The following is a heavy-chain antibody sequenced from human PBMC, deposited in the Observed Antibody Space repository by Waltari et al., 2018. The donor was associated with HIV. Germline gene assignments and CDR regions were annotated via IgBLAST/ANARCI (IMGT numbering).Heavy chain of an antibody. CDR2: ISAYNGNT. J-gene: IGHJ6*02. D-gene: IGHD2-8*01. CDR1: GYTFTSNG. CDR3: ARELYGGGYYYYGMDV. V-gene: IGHV1-18*01. Sequence: QVQLVQSGAEVKKPGASVKVSCKASGYTFTSNGISWVRQATGQGLEWMGWISAYNGNTNYAQKLQGRVTMTTDTSTSAAYMELRSLRSDDTAVYYCARELYGGGYYYYGMDVWGQGTTVTVSS.